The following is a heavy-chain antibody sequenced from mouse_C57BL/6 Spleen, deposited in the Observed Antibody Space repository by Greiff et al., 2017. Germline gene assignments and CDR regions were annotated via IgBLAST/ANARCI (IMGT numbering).Heavy chain of an antibody. D-gene: IGHD1-1*01. CDR3: ARVLGSSSYYFDY. CDR1: GYTFTDYY. Sequence: VQRVESGPELVKPGASVKISCKASGYTFTDYYINWVKQRPGQGLEWIGWIFPGSGSTYYNEKFKGKATLTVDKSSSTAYMLLSSLTSEDSAVYFCARVLGSSSYYFDYWGQGTTLTVSS. J-gene: IGHJ2*01. V-gene: IGHV1-75*01. CDR2: IFPGSGST.